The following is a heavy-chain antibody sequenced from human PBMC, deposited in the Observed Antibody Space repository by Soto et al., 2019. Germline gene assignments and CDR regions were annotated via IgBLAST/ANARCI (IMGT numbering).Heavy chain of an antibody. CDR2: IYYSGST. Sequence: QVQLQELGPGLVKPSQTMSLTCTVSGGSISSGGYYWSWIRQHPGEGLEWIGYIYYSGSTYYNPSLKSRVTISVDTSKNQVSLKLSSVTAADTAVYYCARDRGYCSGGSCYHYYFDYWGQGTLVTVSS. V-gene: IGHV4-31*03. CDR3: ARDRGYCSGGSCYHYYFDY. J-gene: IGHJ4*02. D-gene: IGHD2-15*01. CDR1: GGSISSGGYY.